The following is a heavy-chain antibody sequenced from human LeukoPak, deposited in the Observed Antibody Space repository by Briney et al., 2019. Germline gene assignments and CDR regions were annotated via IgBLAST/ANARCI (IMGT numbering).Heavy chain of an antibody. J-gene: IGHJ6*03. CDR2: IYYSRSA. V-gene: IGHV4-39*01. CDR1: GDSINTNIYY. D-gene: IGHD5-24*01. CDR3: ARHEYRWPTSSDPVYYMDV. Sequence: KPSETLSLTCAVAGDSINTNIYYWGWIRQPPGKGLEWIGTIYYSRSAYYNPSLKSRVTISIDTSKNQFSLRLTSVTAADTAVYYCARHEYRWPTSSDPVYYMDVWGKGTTVTVS.